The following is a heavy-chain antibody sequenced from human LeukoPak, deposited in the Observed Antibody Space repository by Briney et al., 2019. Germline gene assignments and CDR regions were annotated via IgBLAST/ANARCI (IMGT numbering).Heavy chain of an antibody. J-gene: IGHJ4*02. Sequence: GGSLRLSCAASGFTFSSYAMHWVRQAPGKGLEGVAVISYDGSNKYYADSVKGRFTISRDNSKNTLYLQMNSLRAEDTAVYYCARDPYYYGSGSYYSRPGRGSYFDYWGQGTLDTVSS. CDR1: GFTFSSYA. CDR2: ISYDGSNK. CDR3: ARDPYYYGSGSYYSRPGRGSYFDY. V-gene: IGHV3-30-3*01. D-gene: IGHD3-10*01.